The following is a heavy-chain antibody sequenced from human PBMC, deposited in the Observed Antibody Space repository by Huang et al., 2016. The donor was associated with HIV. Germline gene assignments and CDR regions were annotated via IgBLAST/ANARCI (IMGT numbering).Heavy chain of an antibody. CDR2: IAYSGST. Sequence: QVQLQESGPGLVKPSQTLSLTCTVSGGSISSGGHYWSWCRQPPGKGLEWMGYIAYSGSTYYNPSLMRRVTISVDTSKNHFSLKLTSVTAADTAVYYCARMSRLSKRHWFDPWGQGTLVTVSP. CDR3: ARMSRLSKRHWFDP. V-gene: IGHV4-30-4*08. J-gene: IGHJ5*02. CDR1: GGSISSGGHY.